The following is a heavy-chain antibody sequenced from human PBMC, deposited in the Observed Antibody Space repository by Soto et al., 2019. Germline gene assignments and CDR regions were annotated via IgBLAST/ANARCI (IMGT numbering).Heavy chain of an antibody. D-gene: IGHD4-17*01. Sequence: SETLSLTCAVYGGSFSTDYWSWIRQPPGKGLEWIGEINPSGGTNYNPSLKSRVTISVATSKNQFSLKLSSVTAADTAVYYCARVVYGDYVGGTNDFDYWGQGTLVTVSS. CDR3: ARVVYGDYVGGTNDFDY. J-gene: IGHJ4*02. CDR1: GGSFSTDY. CDR2: INPSGGT. V-gene: IGHV4-34*01.